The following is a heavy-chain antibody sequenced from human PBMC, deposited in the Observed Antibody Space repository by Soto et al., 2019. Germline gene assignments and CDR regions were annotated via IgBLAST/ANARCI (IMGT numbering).Heavy chain of an antibody. CDR3: AEASIVRGGYGMDV. D-gene: IGHD3-10*01. V-gene: IGHV1-69*02. CDR1: GGTFSSYT. Sequence: QVQLVQCGAEVKKPGSSVKVSCKASGGTFSSYTISWVRQAPGQGLEWMGRIIPILGIANYAQKFQGRVTITADKSTSTAYMELSRLRSEDTAVYYCAEASIVRGGYGMDVWGQGTTVTVSS. CDR2: IIPILGIA. J-gene: IGHJ6*02.